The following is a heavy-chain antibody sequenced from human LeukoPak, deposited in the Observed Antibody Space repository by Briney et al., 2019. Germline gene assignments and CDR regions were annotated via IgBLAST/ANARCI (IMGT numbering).Heavy chain of an antibody. J-gene: IGHJ4*02. D-gene: IGHD3-9*01. CDR3: ARDRYILTGYYYFDY. Sequence: GGSLRLSCEASGFTFSGYWMSWVRQAPGKGLEWVSYISSSSSYINYADSVKGRFTISRDNAKNSLYLQMNSLRAEDTAVYYCARDRYILTGYYYFDYWGQGTLVTVSS. CDR2: ISSSSSYI. CDR1: GFTFSGYW. V-gene: IGHV3-21*05.